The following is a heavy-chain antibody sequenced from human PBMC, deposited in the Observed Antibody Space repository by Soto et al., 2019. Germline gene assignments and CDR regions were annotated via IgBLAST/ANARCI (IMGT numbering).Heavy chain of an antibody. CDR3: ARDGGFYYGMDV. D-gene: IGHD3-3*01. Sequence: QVQLQESGPGLVKPSETLSLTCTVSGGSIGSYYWNWIRQPPGKGLEWIGYIYYSGSTNYNPSLKSRVTVSGDTSKTLFSLKLSSVTAADTAVYYCARDGGFYYGMDVWGQGTTVTVSS. CDR2: IYYSGST. CDR1: GGSIGSYY. V-gene: IGHV4-59*01. J-gene: IGHJ6*02.